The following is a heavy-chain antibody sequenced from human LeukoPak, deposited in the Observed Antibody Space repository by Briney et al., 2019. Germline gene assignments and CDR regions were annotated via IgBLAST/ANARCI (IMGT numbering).Heavy chain of an antibody. J-gene: IGHJ4*02. CDR3: ARDRGCSSFDY. D-gene: IGHD2-2*01. CDR2: IFPSGGEI. CDR1: GFTFSTFA. Sequence: GGFLRLSCAASGFTFSTFAMIWVRQPPGKGLEWVSSIFPSGGEIHYADSVRGRFTISRDNSKSTLSLQMNSLRAEDTAVYYCARDRGCSSFDYWGQGTLVTVSS. V-gene: IGHV3-23*01.